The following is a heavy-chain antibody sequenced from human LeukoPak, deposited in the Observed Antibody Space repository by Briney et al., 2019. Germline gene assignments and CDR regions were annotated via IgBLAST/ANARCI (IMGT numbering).Heavy chain of an antibody. D-gene: IGHD3-3*01. Sequence: SETLSLTCTVSGGSISSGSYYWSWIRQPPGKGLEWIGYIHCSGSTYYNPSLTSRVTISVDTSKNQFSLRLSSVTAADTAVYYCAREGSRDFWSGPVYYFDYWGQGTLVTVSS. CDR3: AREGSRDFWSGPVYYFDY. J-gene: IGHJ4*02. V-gene: IGHV4-61*01. CDR1: GGSISSGSYY. CDR2: IHCSGST.